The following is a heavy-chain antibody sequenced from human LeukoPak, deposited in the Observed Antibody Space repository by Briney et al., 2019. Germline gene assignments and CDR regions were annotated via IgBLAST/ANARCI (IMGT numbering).Heavy chain of an antibody. CDR2: IYHSGST. V-gene: IGHV4-38-2*02. Sequence: PSETLSLACTVSGYSISSGYYWGWIRQPPGQGLEWIGSIYHSGSTYYNPSLKSRVTISVDTSKNQFSLKLSSVTAADTAVYYCARDPERWGQGTLVTVSS. CDR1: GYSISSGYY. CDR3: ARDPER. J-gene: IGHJ4*02.